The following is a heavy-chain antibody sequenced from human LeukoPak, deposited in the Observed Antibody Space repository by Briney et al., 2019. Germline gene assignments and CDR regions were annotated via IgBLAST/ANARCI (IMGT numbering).Heavy chain of an antibody. Sequence: SETLSLTCTVSSGSISSYYWNWIRRPAGKGLEWIGRVYSSGSTKYNPSLKSRVTMSVDTSKNQFSLKLTSVTAADTAVYYCAREGIAAAILDYWGQGTLVTVSS. CDR3: AREGIAAAILDY. J-gene: IGHJ4*02. CDR2: VYSSGST. D-gene: IGHD6-13*01. CDR1: SGSISSYY. V-gene: IGHV4-4*07.